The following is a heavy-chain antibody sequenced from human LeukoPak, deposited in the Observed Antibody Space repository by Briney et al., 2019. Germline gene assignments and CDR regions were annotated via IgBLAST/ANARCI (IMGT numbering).Heavy chain of an antibody. J-gene: IGHJ4*02. CDR1: GFTFSTYA. CDR3: AKVAGMVDY. CDR2: ITYDSDST. V-gene: IGHV3-23*01. Sequence: GGSLRLSCAASGFTFSTYAMSWVRQAPGKGLDWVSAITYDSDSTYYADSVKGRFTISRDNSKNTLHLQMNSLRAEDTAVYYCAKVAGMVDYWGQGTLVTVSS. D-gene: IGHD1-14*01.